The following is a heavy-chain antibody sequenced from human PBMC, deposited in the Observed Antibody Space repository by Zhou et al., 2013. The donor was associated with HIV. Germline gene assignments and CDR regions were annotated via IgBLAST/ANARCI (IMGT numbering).Heavy chain of an antibody. D-gene: IGHD6-19*01. CDR1: GGSISSGSSY. CDR3: ARRADSSDYWALNAFDI. Sequence: QVQLQESGPGLVKPSETLSLTCTVSGGSISSGSSYWGWIRQPPGKGLEWIGTIYFRGNTYYNPSLQSRVTISVDTSKNQFSLTVTSVTAADMALYYCARRADSSDYWALNAFDIWGQGTMVTVSS. J-gene: IGHJ3*02. V-gene: IGHV4-39*07. CDR2: IYFRGNT.